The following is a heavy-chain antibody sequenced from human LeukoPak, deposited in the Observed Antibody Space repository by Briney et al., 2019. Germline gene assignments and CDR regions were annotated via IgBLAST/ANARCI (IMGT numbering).Heavy chain of an antibody. CDR1: GSIFTSYW. J-gene: IGHJ5*02. CDR2: IYPGDSDA. Sequence: GASLQISYKGSGSIFTSYWIGWGRQLPGKGLVWMGIIYPGDSDARYSPSFQGQVTISADKSFSTAYLQWSSLKASDTAMYYCARHIGSLGELSSYPWGQGTLVSVSS. CDR3: ARHIGSLGELSSYP. D-gene: IGHD3-16*02. V-gene: IGHV5-51*01.